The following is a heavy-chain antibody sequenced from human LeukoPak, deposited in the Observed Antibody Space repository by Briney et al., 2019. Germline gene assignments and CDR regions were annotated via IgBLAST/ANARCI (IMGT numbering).Heavy chain of an antibody. D-gene: IGHD3-22*01. J-gene: IGHJ4*02. CDR2: IYPGDSDT. CDR3: ARSYYYDSSGYPVDY. CDR1: GYTFISYW. Sequence: GESLKISCKGSGYTFISYWIGWVRQMPGKGLEWMGIIYPGDSDTRYSPSFQGQVTISADKSISTAYLQWSSLKASDTAMYYCARSYYYDSSGYPVDYWGQGTLVTVSS. V-gene: IGHV5-51*01.